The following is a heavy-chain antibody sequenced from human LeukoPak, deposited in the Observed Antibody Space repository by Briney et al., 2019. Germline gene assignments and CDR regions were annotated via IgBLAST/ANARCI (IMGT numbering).Heavy chain of an antibody. D-gene: IGHD4-11*01. CDR1: GFTFSTDA. CDR2: ISGSGGRT. CDR3: AKGIYSNYGTTFFDY. J-gene: IGHJ4*02. V-gene: IGHV3-23*01. Sequence: GGSLRLSCAAYGFTFSTDAMNWVRQAPGKGLEWVSSISGSGGRTYYADSVKGRFTISRDNSKNTVNLQMNSLRAEDTAVYYCAKGIYSNYGTTFFDYWGQGTLVTVSS.